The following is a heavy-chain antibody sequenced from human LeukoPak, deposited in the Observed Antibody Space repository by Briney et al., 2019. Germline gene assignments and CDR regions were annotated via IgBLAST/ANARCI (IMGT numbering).Heavy chain of an antibody. J-gene: IGHJ4*02. CDR2: ISNSGSSK. V-gene: IGHV3-23*01. CDR3: AKGGITMVRGVIISRPSDY. CDR1: GLTFSSYA. D-gene: IGHD3-10*01. Sequence: GGSLSLSCAASGLTFSSYAMSWVRQAPGKGLEWVAVISNSGSSKHCEDSVKGRFTISRDNSKNTLYLQMNNLRAEDTAVYYCAKGGITMVRGVIISRPSDYWGQGTLVTVSS.